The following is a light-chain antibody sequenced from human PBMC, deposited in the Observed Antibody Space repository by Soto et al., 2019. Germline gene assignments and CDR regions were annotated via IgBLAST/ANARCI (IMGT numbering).Light chain of an antibody. CDR1: QGITND. Sequence: DLQMTQSPSSLSASVGDRVTITCRASQGITNDLGWYQQKPGKAPKRLIYEASILQSGVPSRFSGSGSGTEFTLTISSLQPEDFATYYCLQYNNYPKTFGQGTNVEIK. V-gene: IGKV1-17*01. CDR2: EAS. CDR3: LQYNNYPKT. J-gene: IGKJ1*01.